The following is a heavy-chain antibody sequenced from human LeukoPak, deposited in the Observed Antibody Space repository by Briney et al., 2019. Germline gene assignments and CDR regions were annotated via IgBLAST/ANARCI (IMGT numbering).Heavy chain of an antibody. CDR1: GFTFSSYA. Sequence: PGRSLRLSCAASGFTFSSYAMHWVRQAPGKGLEWVAVISYDGSNKYYADSVKGRFTISRDNSKNTLYLQMNSLRAEDTAVYYCARGLSRIAAAPYYYYGMDVWGQGTTVTVSS. CDR2: ISYDGSNK. V-gene: IGHV3-30-3*01. D-gene: IGHD6-13*01. J-gene: IGHJ6*02. CDR3: ARGLSRIAAAPYYYYGMDV.